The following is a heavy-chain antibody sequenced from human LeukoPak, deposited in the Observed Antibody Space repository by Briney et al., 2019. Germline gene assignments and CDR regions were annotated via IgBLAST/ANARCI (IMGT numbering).Heavy chain of an antibody. CDR2: ISSSSSPI. V-gene: IGHV3-48*01. CDR3: ARSSNTWLVY. Sequence: QAGGSLRLSCAASGFTFSSYSMNWVRQAPGKGLEWVSYISSSSSPIYYADSVKGRFTVSRDNAKNSLYLQMNSLRAEDTAVYYCARSSNTWLVYWGQGTLVTVSS. D-gene: IGHD6-19*01. CDR1: GFTFSSYS. J-gene: IGHJ4*02.